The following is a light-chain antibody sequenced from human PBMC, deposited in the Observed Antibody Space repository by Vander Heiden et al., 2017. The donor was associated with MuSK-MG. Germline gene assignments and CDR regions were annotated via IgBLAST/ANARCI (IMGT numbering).Light chain of an antibody. Sequence: QSVLTQPPSVSGAPGQRVTISCTGSSSNIGAGYDVHWYQQLPGTAPKLLIYGNSNRPSGVPDRFSGSTSGTSASLATTGLQAEDEADYYCQSSDSSLSAHVVFGGGTKLTVL. V-gene: IGLV1-40*01. CDR2: GNS. CDR3: QSSDSSLSAHVV. CDR1: SSNIGAGYD. J-gene: IGLJ2*01.